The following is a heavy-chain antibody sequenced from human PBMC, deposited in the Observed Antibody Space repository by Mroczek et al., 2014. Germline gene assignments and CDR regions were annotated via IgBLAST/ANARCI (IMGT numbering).Heavy chain of an antibody. CDR2: MNPNSGNT. CDR3: ARVDFWSGYPNYWYFDL. Sequence: QLVESGAEVKKPGASVKVSCKASGYTFTSYDINWVRQATGQGLEWMGWMNPNSGNTGYAQKFQGRVTMTRNTSISTAYMELSSLRSEDTAVYYCARVDFWSGYPNYWYFDLWGRGTLVTVSS. J-gene: IGHJ2*01. V-gene: IGHV1-8*01. D-gene: IGHD3-3*01. CDR1: GYTFTSYD.